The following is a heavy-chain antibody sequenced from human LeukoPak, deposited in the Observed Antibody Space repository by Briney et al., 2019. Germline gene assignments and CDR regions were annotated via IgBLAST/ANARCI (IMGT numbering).Heavy chain of an antibody. Sequence: PSETLSLTCAVYGGSFSGYYWSWIRQPPGKGLEWIGEINHSGSTNYNPSLKSRVTISVDTSKNQFSLKPSSVTAADTAVYYCARSPRGSWYPFDYWGQGTLVTVSS. CDR1: GGSFSGYY. D-gene: IGHD6-13*01. J-gene: IGHJ4*02. CDR2: INHSGST. V-gene: IGHV4-34*01. CDR3: ARSPRGSWYPFDY.